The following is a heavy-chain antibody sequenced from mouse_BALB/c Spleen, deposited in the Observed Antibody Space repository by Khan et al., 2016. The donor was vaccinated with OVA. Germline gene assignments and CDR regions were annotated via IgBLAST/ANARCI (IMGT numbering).Heavy chain of an antibody. D-gene: IGHD1-1*01. J-gene: IGHJ2*01. CDR2: INTSTGYT. V-gene: IGHV1-7*01. CDR3: TRRVLRWDFDY. CDR1: GYTFINYW. Sequence: QVQLKESGAELAKPGASVKMSCKASGYTFINYWILWVKQRPGQGLEWIGYINTSTGYTEYNQNFKDKATLTADKSSSTAYMQLSSLTSEDSADYYRTRRVLRWDFDYWGQGTTLTVSS.